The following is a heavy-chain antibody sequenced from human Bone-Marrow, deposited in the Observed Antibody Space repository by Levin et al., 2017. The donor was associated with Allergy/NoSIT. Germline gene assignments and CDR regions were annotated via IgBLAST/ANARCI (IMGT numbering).Heavy chain of an antibody. CDR2: IYYRRST. Sequence: SETLSLTCTVSGGSINNYYWSYIRQSPGKGLEWIGNIYYRRSTDYNSSLKSRVTISVDTSKKQFSLKLTSVTAAATAIYYSARPRRSYYGSLYMDVWGKGTRVTISS. J-gene: IGHJ6*03. V-gene: IGHV4-59*01. CDR1: GGSINNYY. D-gene: IGHD3-10*01. CDR3: ARPRRSYYGSLYMDV.